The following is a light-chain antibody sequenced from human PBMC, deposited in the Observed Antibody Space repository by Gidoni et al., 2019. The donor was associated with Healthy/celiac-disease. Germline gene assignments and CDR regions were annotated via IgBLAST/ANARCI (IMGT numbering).Light chain of an antibody. V-gene: IGKV1-39*01. J-gene: IGKJ2*01. CDR1: QSISSY. Sequence: ITCRASQSISSYLNWYQQKPGKAPKLLIDAASSLQSGVPSRFSGSGSGTDFTLTISSLQPEDFATYYCQQSYSTPYTFGQGTKLEIK. CDR2: AAS. CDR3: QQSYSTPYT.